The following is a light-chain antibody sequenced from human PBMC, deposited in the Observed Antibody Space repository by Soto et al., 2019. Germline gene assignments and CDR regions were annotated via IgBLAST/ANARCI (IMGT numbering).Light chain of an antibody. J-gene: IGKJ2*01. CDR3: QKYGSPPYT. V-gene: IGKV1-27*01. Sequence: DIQMTQSPSSLSASVGDRVTITCRASQGIRNYLAWYQQKPGKVPKLLIYTAATLQSGVPSRFSGSGYGTDFTFTISSLEPEDVATYYCQKYGSPPYTFGQGTKLEI. CDR2: TAA. CDR1: QGIRNY.